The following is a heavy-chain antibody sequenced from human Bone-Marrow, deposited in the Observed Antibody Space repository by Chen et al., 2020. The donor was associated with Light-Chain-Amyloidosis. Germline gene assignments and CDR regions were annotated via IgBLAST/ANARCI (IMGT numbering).Heavy chain of an antibody. Sequence: QVQLVQSGAEVKKPGASVKVSCKASGYTFPNYALHWVRQAPGQRLEWMGWINAGNGNTKYSQKFQGRVTITMDTSASIAYMELSSLRSEDTAVYYCARDRFYGSGSYYIFDYWGQGTLVTVSS. D-gene: IGHD3-10*01. CDR3: ARDRFYGSGSYYIFDY. J-gene: IGHJ4*02. V-gene: IGHV1-3*01. CDR2: INAGNGNT. CDR1: GYTFPNYA.